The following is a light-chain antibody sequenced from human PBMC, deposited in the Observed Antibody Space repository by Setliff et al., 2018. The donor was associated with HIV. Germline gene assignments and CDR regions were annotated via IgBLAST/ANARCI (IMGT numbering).Light chain of an antibody. Sequence: QSVLTQPRSVSGSPGQSVTISCTGTSSDVGGHNYVSWYQQHPGKVPKLIIYDVSERPSGVPDRFSGSKSGNTASLTISGLQAEDEADYFCFSYARTSPYVFGSGTKVTV. V-gene: IGLV2-11*01. CDR3: FSYARTSPYV. CDR2: DVS. CDR1: SSDVGGHNY. J-gene: IGLJ1*01.